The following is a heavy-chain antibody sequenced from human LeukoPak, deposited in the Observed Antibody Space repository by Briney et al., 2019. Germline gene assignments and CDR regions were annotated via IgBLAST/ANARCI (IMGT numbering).Heavy chain of an antibody. V-gene: IGHV3-23*01. CDR2: ISGSGGST. J-gene: IGHJ4*02. D-gene: IGHD2-2*01. Sequence: GGSLRLSCAASGFTFSSYAMSWVRQAPGKGLEGVSAISGSGGSTYYADSVKGRFTISRDNSKNTLNLQMNSLRAEDTAVYYCAKDRVAMIGYYFDYWGQGTLVTVSS. CDR1: GFTFSSYA. CDR3: AKDRVAMIGYYFDY.